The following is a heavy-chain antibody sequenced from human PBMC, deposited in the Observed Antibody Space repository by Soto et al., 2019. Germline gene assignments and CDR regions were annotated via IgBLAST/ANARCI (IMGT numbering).Heavy chain of an antibody. CDR3: AKDLRVEYFDWFPHYFDY. CDR2: ISGSGGST. J-gene: IGHJ4*02. CDR1: GFTFSSYA. V-gene: IGHV3-23*01. Sequence: PGGSLRLSCAASGFTFSSYAMSWVRQAPGKGLEWVSAISGSGGSTYYADSVKGRFTISRDNSKNTLYLQMNSLRAEDTAVYYCAKDLRVEYFDWFPHYFDYWGQGTLVTVSS. D-gene: IGHD3-9*01.